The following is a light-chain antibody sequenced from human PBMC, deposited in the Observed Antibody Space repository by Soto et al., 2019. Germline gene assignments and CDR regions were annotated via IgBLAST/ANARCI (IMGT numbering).Light chain of an antibody. J-gene: IGKJ1*01. CDR1: QSISSW. V-gene: IGKV1-5*01. Sequence: DIQMTQSPSTLSASLGDRVTITCRASQSISSWLAWYQQKPGKAPKLLIYDASSLESGVPSRFSGSGSGTEFTLTISSLQPDDFATDYCQQYNSYRTFGQGTKVDIK. CDR2: DAS. CDR3: QQYNSYRT.